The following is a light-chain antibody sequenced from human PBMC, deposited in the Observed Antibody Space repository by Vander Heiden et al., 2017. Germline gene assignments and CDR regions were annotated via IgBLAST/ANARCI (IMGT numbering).Light chain of an antibody. V-gene: IGLV3-25*03. CDR2: KTA. J-gene: IGLJ2*01. CDR1: ALPKQY. Sequence: SYELTQPPSVSVSPGQTARITCSGDALPKQYAYWYHQKPGQAPVLVIYKTAERLSGIPERFSGSSSGTTVTLTISGVQAEDEGDYYCQSGDSGASYVVFGGGTKLTVL. CDR3: QSGDSGASYVV.